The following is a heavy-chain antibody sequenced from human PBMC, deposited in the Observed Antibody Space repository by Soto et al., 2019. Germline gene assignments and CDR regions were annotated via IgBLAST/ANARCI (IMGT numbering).Heavy chain of an antibody. V-gene: IGHV1-18*01. CDR3: ARGGYYDNSWGKLSHYGLDV. CDR1: GYTCIRYG. CDR2: ISPYYDYI. J-gene: IGHJ6*02. Sequence: QVQLAQSANEVKKPGASVRVSCEAAGYTCIRYGITGVRQAPGQGLEWMGWISPYYDYIVYAQKFQGRVSMTADTSTRTVYMNLRGLKSDDTAVYYCARGGYYDNSWGKLSHYGLDVWGQGTSVSVSS. D-gene: IGHD3-16*01.